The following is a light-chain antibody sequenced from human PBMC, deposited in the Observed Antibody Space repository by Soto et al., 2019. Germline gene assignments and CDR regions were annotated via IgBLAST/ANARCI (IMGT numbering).Light chain of an antibody. CDR3: QQSGGAPYT. Sequence: EIVLTQSPGTLSLSPGETATLSCRASQSVASNYLAWFQQKPGRAPRLLIYGAFNRATGIAGRFSGSGSGTDFTLTISRLEPEDFAVYYCQQSGGAPYTFGQGTKVENK. V-gene: IGKV3-20*01. CDR1: QSVASNY. J-gene: IGKJ2*01. CDR2: GAF.